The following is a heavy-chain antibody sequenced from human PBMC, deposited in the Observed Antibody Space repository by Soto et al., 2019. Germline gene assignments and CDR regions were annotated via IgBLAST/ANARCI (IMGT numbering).Heavy chain of an antibody. D-gene: IGHD6-19*01. J-gene: IGHJ4*02. Sequence: GESLQISCKGSGYSFPSYWIGWVRQMAGKGLEWMGIIYPGDSDTRYSPSFQGQVTISADKSISTAYLQWSSLKASDTAMYYCARRIQLDSSGWYIYYFDYWGQGTLVTVSS. V-gene: IGHV5-51*01. CDR3: ARRIQLDSSGWYIYYFDY. CDR1: GYSFPSYW. CDR2: IYPGDSDT.